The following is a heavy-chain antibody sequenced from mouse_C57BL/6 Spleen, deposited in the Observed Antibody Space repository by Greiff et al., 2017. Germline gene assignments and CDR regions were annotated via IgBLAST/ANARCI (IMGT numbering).Heavy chain of an antibody. CDR1: GYTLTSYW. CDR3: ARRGSSLFDY. V-gene: IGHV1-69*01. CDR2: IDPSDSYT. D-gene: IGHD1-1*01. J-gene: IGHJ2*01. Sequence: QVQLQQPGAELVMPGASVKLSCKASGYTLTSYWLHWVKQRPGQGLEWIGEIDPSDSYTNYNQKFKGKSTLTVDKSSSTAYMQLSSLTSEDSAVYYCARRGSSLFDYWGQGTTLTVSS.